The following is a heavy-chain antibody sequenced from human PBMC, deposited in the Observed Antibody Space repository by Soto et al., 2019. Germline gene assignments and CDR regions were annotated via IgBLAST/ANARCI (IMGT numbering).Heavy chain of an antibody. CDR2: ISSDGSNK. Sequence: PGGSLRLSCAASGFTFSSYAMHWVRQAPGKGLEWLALISSDGSNKYYADSVRGRFTISRDNSKNTLFLQMNILRPKDAAVYYCAKFFYQDSGTWSLGMDVWGHGTTVTVSS. CDR1: GFTFSSYA. V-gene: IGHV3-30*18. D-gene: IGHD6-13*01. CDR3: AKFFYQDSGTWSLGMDV. J-gene: IGHJ6*02.